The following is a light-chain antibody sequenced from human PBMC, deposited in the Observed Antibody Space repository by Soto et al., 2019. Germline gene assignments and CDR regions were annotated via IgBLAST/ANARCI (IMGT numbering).Light chain of an antibody. CDR1: QGISSA. V-gene: IGKV1D-13*01. J-gene: IGKJ3*01. CDR3: QQFNNYPPLFT. Sequence: AIPLTQSPSSLSASVGDRVTITCRASQGISSALAWYQQKPGKAPKLLIYDASSLESGVPSRFSGSGSGTDFTLTISSLRPEDFATYYCQQFNNYPPLFTFGPGTKVDIK. CDR2: DAS.